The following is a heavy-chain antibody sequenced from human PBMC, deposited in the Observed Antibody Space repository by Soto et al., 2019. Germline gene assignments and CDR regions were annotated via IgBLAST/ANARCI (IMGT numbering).Heavy chain of an antibody. CDR1: GYTFTGYY. CDR3: ASIAEYSSGWYGFDY. V-gene: IGHV1-18*04. D-gene: IGHD6-19*01. CDR2: ISAYNGNT. J-gene: IGHJ4*02. Sequence: ASVKVSCKASGYTFTGYYVNWARQAPGQGLEWMGWISAYNGNTNYAQKLQGRVTMTTDTSTSTAYMELRSLRSDDTAVYYCASIAEYSSGWYGFDYWGQGTLVTVSS.